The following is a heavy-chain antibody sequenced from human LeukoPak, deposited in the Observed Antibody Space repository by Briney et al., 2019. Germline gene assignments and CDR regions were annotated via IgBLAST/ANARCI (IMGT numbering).Heavy chain of an antibody. CDR3: ARGIVGSTIDY. V-gene: IGHV4-4*07. Sequence: SETQSLTCTVSGGSISSYYWSWIRQPAGKGLEWIGRIYTSGSTNYNPSLMSRVTMSVDTSKSQFSLKLYSVTAADTAVYYCARGIVGSTIDYWGQGTLVTVSS. J-gene: IGHJ4*02. CDR1: GGSISSYY. CDR2: IYTSGST. D-gene: IGHD1-26*01.